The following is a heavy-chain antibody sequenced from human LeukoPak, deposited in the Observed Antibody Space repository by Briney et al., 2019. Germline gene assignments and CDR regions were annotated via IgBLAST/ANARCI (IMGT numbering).Heavy chain of an antibody. J-gene: IGHJ4*02. Sequence: GASAKVSCKVSGYTLTELSMHWVRQAPGKGLEWMGGFDPEDGETIYAQKFQGRVTMTEDTSTDTAYMELSSLRSEDTAVYYCATDRPHYSSSWYGSPPSFDYWGQGTLVTVSS. CDR1: GYTLTELS. CDR3: ATDRPHYSSSWYGSPPSFDY. D-gene: IGHD6-13*01. CDR2: FDPEDGET. V-gene: IGHV1-24*01.